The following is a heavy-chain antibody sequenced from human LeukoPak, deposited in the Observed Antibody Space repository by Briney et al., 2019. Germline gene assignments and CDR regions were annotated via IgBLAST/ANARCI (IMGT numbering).Heavy chain of an antibody. CDR1: GGSISSSSYY. D-gene: IGHD6-6*01. CDR2: IYYSGST. J-gene: IGHJ4*02. Sequence: SETLSLTCTVSGGSISSSSYYWGWIRQPPGKGLEWIGSIYYSGSTYYNPSLKSRVTISVDTSKKQFSLKLSSVTAADTAVYYCARTSETSIAARRWDFDYWGQGTLVTVSS. CDR3: ARTSETSIAARRWDFDY. V-gene: IGHV4-39*01.